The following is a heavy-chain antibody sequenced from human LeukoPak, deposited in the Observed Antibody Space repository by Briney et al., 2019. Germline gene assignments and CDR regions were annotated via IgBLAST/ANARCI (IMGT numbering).Heavy chain of an antibody. D-gene: IGHD1-1*01. Sequence: QAGGSLRLSCAASGFTFTTYAMSWVRQAPEKGLEWVSGISVSGGTTFYADSVKGRFTISRDNSKNTLYLQMNSLRAEDTAVYYCAKEYNSGDWGQGTLVTVSS. CDR3: AKEYNSGD. CDR1: GFTFTTYA. J-gene: IGHJ4*02. CDR2: ISVSGGTT. V-gene: IGHV3-23*01.